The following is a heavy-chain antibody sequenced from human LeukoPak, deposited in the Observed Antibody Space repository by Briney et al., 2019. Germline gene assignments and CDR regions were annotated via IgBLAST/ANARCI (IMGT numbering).Heavy chain of an antibody. V-gene: IGHV5-51*01. CDR1: GYSFSNYW. CDR2: IYPGDPDT. D-gene: IGHD3-10*01. Sequence: GESLKISCKGSGYSFSNYWIGWVRQMPGKGLEWMGIIYPGDPDTRYSPSFQGQVTISADKSISTAYLQWSSLKASDTAMYYCARPRGYYYYYMDVWGSGTTVTVSS. J-gene: IGHJ6*03. CDR3: ARPRGYYYYYMDV.